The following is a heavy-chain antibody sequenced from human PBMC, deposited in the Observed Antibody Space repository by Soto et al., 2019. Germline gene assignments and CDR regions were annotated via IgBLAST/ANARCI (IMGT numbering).Heavy chain of an antibody. V-gene: IGHV1-2*02. J-gene: IGHJ4*02. CDR1: GYTFTGYY. CDR3: ARGSEHYYDSSGYYHPDFGY. D-gene: IGHD3-22*01. CDR2: INPNSGGT. Sequence: ASVKISCKASGYTFTGYYMHWVRQAPGQGLEWMGWINPNSGGTNYAQKFQGRVTMTRDTSISTAYMELSRLRSDDTAVYYCARGSEHYYDSSGYYHPDFGYWGRGTMVAVSS.